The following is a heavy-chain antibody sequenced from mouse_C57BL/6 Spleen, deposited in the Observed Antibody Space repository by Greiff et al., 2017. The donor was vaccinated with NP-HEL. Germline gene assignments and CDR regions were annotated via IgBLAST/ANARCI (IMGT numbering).Heavy chain of an antibody. Sequence: EVKLVESGGGLVQPKGSLKLSCAASGFSFNTYAMNWVRQAPGKGLEWVARIRSKSNNYATYYADSVKDRFTISRDDSESMLYLQMNNLKTEDTAMYYCVRGYYGSYFDYWGQGTTLTVSS. CDR3: VRGYYGSYFDY. V-gene: IGHV10-1*01. CDR1: GFSFNTYA. CDR2: IRSKSNNYAT. J-gene: IGHJ2*01. D-gene: IGHD1-1*01.